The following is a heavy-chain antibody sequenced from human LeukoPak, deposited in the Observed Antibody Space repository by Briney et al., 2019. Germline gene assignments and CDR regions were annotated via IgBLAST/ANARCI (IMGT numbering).Heavy chain of an antibody. CDR3: ARFLTEPSRVVIVVVPAATAFDI. CDR2: IYYSGST. CDR1: GGSISSSSYY. Sequence: SETLSLTCTVSGGSISSSSYYWGWIRQPPGKGLEWIGSIYYSGSTYYNPSLKSRVTISVDTSKNQFSLKLSSVTAADTAVYYCARFLTEPSRVVIVVVPAATAFDIWGQGTMVTVSS. D-gene: IGHD2-2*01. J-gene: IGHJ3*02. V-gene: IGHV4-39*01.